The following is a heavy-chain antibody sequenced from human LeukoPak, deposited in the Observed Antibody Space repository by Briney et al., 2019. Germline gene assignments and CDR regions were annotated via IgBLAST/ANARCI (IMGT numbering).Heavy chain of an antibody. CDR3: ASTVSGYIDY. D-gene: IGHD3-22*01. V-gene: IGHV4-39*01. CDR2: IYYSGCT. Sequence: SETLSLTCTVSGASISRSTYYWGWIRQTPGKGLEWIGSIYYSGCTYYNPSLKSRVTISVDTSKNQFSLKLGSVTAADTAVYYCASTVSGYIDYWGQGTLVTVSS. J-gene: IGHJ4*02. CDR1: GASISRSTYY.